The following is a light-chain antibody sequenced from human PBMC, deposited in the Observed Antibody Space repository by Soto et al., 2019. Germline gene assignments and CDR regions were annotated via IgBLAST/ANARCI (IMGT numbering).Light chain of an antibody. CDR2: GAS. Sequence: EIVLTQSPGTLSLSPGERATLSCRASQSVSSNYLAWYQQKPGQAPRLLIYGASGRATGIPDRFSGSGSGTDFTLTISRLEPEDLAVYYCQQYGSSPYTFGQGTKLEIK. J-gene: IGKJ2*01. V-gene: IGKV3-20*01. CDR1: QSVSSNY. CDR3: QQYGSSPYT.